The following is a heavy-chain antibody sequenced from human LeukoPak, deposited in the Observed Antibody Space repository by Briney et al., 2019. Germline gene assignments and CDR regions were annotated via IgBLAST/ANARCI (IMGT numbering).Heavy chain of an antibody. J-gene: IGHJ5*02. CDR3: ARAHTSFRSEGDWFDP. D-gene: IGHD3-10*01. Sequence: ASVKVSCKASGYTFTGYYMHWARQAPGQGLEWMGWINPNSGGTNYAQKFQGRVTMTRDTSVSTAYMELSRLRSDDTAVYYCARAHTSFRSEGDWFDPWGQGTLVTVSS. V-gene: IGHV1-2*02. CDR1: GYTFTGYY. CDR2: INPNSGGT.